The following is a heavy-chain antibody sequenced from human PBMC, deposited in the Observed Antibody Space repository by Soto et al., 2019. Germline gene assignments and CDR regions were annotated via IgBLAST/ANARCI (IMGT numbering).Heavy chain of an antibody. CDR1: GFTFSSYS. CDR3: VISPSTPITMAPTGGHFDY. CDR2: ISSSSSTI. D-gene: IGHD3-10*01. V-gene: IGHV3-48*01. J-gene: IGHJ4*02. Sequence: EVQLVESGGGLVQPGGSLRLSCAASGFTFSSYSMNWVRQAPRKGLEWVSYISSSSSTIYYADSVKGRFTISRDNAKNSLYLQMNSLRAEDTAVYYCVISPSTPITMAPTGGHFDYWGQGTLVTVSS.